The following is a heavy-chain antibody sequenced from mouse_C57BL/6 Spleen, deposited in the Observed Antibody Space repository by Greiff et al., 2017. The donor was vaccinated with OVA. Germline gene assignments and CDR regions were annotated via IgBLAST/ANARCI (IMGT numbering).Heavy chain of an antibody. CDR1: GFTFSDYG. Sequence: EVQRVESGGGLVKPGGSLKLSCAASGFTFSDYGMHWVRQAPEKGLEWVAYISSGSSTIYYADTVKGRFTISRDNAKNTLFLQMTSLRSEDTAMYYCARYYDYDPSWFAYWGQGTLVTVSA. V-gene: IGHV5-17*01. D-gene: IGHD2-4*01. CDR2: ISSGSSTI. J-gene: IGHJ3*01. CDR3: ARYYDYDPSWFAY.